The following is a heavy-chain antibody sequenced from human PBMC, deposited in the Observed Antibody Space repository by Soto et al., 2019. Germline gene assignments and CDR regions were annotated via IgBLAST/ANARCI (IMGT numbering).Heavy chain of an antibody. CDR2: ISGSGGST. Sequence: GGSLRLSCAASGFTFSSYAMSWVRQAPGKGLEWVSAISGSGGSTYYADSVKGRFTISRDNSKNTLYLQMNSLRAEDTAVYYCAKDISSSSKFRCPDYDYWGQGTLVTVSS. CDR3: AKDISSSSKFRCPDYDY. CDR1: GFTFSSYA. D-gene: IGHD6-13*01. J-gene: IGHJ4*02. V-gene: IGHV3-23*01.